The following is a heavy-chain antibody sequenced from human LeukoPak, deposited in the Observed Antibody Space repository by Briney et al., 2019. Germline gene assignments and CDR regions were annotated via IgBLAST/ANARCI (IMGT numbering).Heavy chain of an antibody. J-gene: IGHJ4*02. CDR2: INHSGST. CDR1: GGSFSGYY. CDR3: ARGSPDDYGGNSYYFDY. D-gene: IGHD4-23*01. V-gene: IGHV4-34*01. Sequence: SETLSLTCAVYGGSFSGYYWSWIRQPPGKGLEWIGEINHSGSTNYNPSLKSRVTISVDTSKNQSSLKLSSVTAADTAVYYCARGSPDDYGGNSYYFDYWGQGTLVTVSS.